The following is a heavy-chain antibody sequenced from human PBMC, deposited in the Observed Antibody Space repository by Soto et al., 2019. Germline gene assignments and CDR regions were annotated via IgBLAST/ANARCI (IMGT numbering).Heavy chain of an antibody. CDR2: MNPSSDST. J-gene: IGHJ3*02. Sequence: VSCGASGSSFTSHGFNWVRQATGQGYEWRGWMNPSSDSTGYKQKFQGRLTVTRNTSTYTLYLELRSLRSEDTGVYSCSIVRIMVRGISRLHDAFGIWGQGTMVTVSS. V-gene: IGHV1-8*01. CDR1: GSSFTSHG. CDR3: SIVRIMVRGISRLHDAFGI. D-gene: IGHD3-10*01.